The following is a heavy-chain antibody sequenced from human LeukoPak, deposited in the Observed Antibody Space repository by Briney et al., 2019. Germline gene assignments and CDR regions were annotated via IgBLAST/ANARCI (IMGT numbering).Heavy chain of an antibody. CDR2: IYTSGST. V-gene: IGHV4-4*07. Sequence: SETLSLTCTASGGSISSYYWSWIRQPAGKGLEWIGRIYTSGSTNYNPSLKSRVTMSLDTSKNQFSLKLTSVTAADTAVYYCARDLVAVYNWFDPWGQGTLVPVSS. J-gene: IGHJ5*02. D-gene: IGHD2-15*01. CDR3: ARDLVAVYNWFDP. CDR1: GGSISSYY.